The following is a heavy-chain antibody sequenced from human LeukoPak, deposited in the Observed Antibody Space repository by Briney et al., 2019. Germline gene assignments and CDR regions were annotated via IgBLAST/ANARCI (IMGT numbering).Heavy chain of an antibody. CDR3: AKDAFCTSTNCYASYFDY. V-gene: IGHV3-23*01. D-gene: IGHD2-2*01. CDR2: ISGSGGTT. CDR1: GFTFTTYA. Sequence: GGSLRLSCAASGFTFTTYAMNWARQAPGKGLEWVSAISGSGGTTHYADSVKGRFTISRDRSKNTLYLQMHSLRAEDTAVYYCAKDAFCTSTNCYASYFDYWGQGTLVTVSS. J-gene: IGHJ4*02.